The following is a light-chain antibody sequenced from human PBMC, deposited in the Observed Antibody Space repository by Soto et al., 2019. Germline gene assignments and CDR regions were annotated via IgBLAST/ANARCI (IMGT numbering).Light chain of an antibody. CDR2: DAS. CDR1: QSVSSSY. V-gene: IGKV3-20*01. Sequence: LLTKPPGALSLSPVKRATLSCRASQSVSSSYLAWYQQKPGQSPRLFLYDASTRATGSPDRFSGSGSGTDFTLTSSRLEPEAFAVYSCQQYGNSPHTFGPGTKVENK. CDR3: QQYGNSPHT. J-gene: IGKJ4*02.